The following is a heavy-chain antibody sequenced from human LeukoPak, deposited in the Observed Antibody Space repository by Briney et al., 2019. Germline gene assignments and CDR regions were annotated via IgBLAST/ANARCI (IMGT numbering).Heavy chain of an antibody. D-gene: IGHD3-22*01. CDR3: AREEPYDSTWASDSNWFDP. CDR2: IYYSGST. Sequence: SETLSLTCTVSGGSISSSSYYWGWIRQPPGKGLEWIGSIYYSGSTYYNPSLKNRLTISVDTSKNQFSLKLSSVTAADTAVYYCAREEPYDSTWASDSNWFDPWGQGTLVTVSS. CDR1: GGSISSSSYY. V-gene: IGHV4-39*02. J-gene: IGHJ5*01.